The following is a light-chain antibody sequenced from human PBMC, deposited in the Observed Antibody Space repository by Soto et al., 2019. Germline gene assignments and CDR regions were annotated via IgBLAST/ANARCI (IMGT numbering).Light chain of an antibody. CDR2: EVS. CDR1: SSDVGGYNY. J-gene: IGLJ1*01. CDR3: SSYAGSNNPYV. Sequence: QSVLTQPPSASGSPGQSVTISCTGTSSDVGGYNYVSWYQQHPGKAPKLMIYEVSKRPSGVPDRFSGSKSGNTASLTVSGLQAEDEADYYSSSYAGSNNPYVFGTGTKVTVL. V-gene: IGLV2-8*01.